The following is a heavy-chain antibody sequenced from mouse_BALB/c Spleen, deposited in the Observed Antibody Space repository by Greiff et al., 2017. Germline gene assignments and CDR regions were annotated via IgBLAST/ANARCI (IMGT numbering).Heavy chain of an antibody. V-gene: IGHV3-2*02. CDR2: ISYSGST. CDR1: GYSITSDYA. CDR3: ARQGYYGYGYAMDY. Sequence: EVHLVESGPGLVKPSQSLSLTCTVTGYSITSDYAWNWIRQFPGNKLEWMGYISYSGSTSYNPSLKSRISITRDTSKNQFFLQLNSVTTEDTATYYCARQGYYGYGYAMDYWGQGTSVTVSS. J-gene: IGHJ4*01. D-gene: IGHD1-2*01.